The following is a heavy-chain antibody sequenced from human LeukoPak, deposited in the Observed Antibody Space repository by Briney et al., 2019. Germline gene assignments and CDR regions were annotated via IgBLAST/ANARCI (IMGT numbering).Heavy chain of an antibody. V-gene: IGHV1-18*04. CDR1: GYTFTSYG. Sequence: ASVKVSCKASGYTFTSYGISWVRQAPGQGLEWMGWLSAYNGNTNYAQKLQGRVTMTTDTSTSTAYMELRSLRSDDTAVYYCARAMRIQLREDYWGQGTLVTVSS. CDR2: LSAYNGNT. J-gene: IGHJ4*02. CDR3: ARAMRIQLREDY. D-gene: IGHD5-18*01.